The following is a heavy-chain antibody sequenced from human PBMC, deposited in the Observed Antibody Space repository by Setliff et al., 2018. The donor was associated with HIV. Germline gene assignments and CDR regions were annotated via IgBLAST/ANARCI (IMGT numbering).Heavy chain of an antibody. CDR3: ARILSSRGIIEAYYYAMDV. D-gene: IGHD3-10*01. CDR1: GFTFSSYN. V-gene: IGHV3-21*06. CDR2: ISSTSTYT. Sequence: PGGSLRLSCAASGFTFSSYNMNWVRQAPGKGLEWVSSISSTSTYTYYADSLKGRFTTSRDNTKNSLYLQMNSLRAEDTAVYYCARILSSRGIIEAYYYAMDVWGQGTPVTVSS. J-gene: IGHJ6*02.